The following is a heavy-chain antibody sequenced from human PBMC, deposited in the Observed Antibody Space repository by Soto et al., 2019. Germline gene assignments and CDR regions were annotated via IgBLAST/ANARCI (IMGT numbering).Heavy chain of an antibody. CDR2: VSSSSIYI. CDR3: ARETVTIFGVPHFDN. J-gene: IGHJ4*02. V-gene: IGHV3-21*01. CDR1: GFTFSSYS. Sequence: PVGSLRLSCAASGFTFSSYSMNWVRQAPGKGLEWVSSVSSSSIYIYYADSVKGRFSISRDNAKNSLYLQMNSLRAEDTAVYYCARETVTIFGVPHFDNWGQGTLVTVSS. D-gene: IGHD3-3*01.